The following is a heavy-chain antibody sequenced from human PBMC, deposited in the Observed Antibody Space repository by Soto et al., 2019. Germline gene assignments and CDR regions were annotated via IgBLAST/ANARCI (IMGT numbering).Heavy chain of an antibody. CDR1: GFTFSSYG. J-gene: IGHJ6*02. Sequence: GGSLRLSCAASGFTFSSYGMHWVRQAPGKGLEWVSSISSSSSNIYYADSVKGRFTISRDNAKNSLYLQMNSLRAEDTAVYYCARDQSAYYYGMDVWCQGTTVNVSS. V-gene: IGHV3-21*01. CDR2: ISSSSSNI. CDR3: ARDQSAYYYGMDV.